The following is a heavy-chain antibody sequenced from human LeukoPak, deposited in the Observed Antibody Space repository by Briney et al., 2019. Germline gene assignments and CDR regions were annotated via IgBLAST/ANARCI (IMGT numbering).Heavy chain of an antibody. CDR1: GVSISSYY. Sequence: SETLSLTCTVSGVSISSYYWSWIRQPPGKGLEWLGYIYYSGSTNYNPSLKSRVTITVDTSNNQFFLKLSSVTAADTAVYYCARGGSTYYYGSGSYYNRYYHYKDGWGKGTTVTISS. CDR2: IYYSGST. J-gene: IGHJ6*03. V-gene: IGHV4-59*01. D-gene: IGHD3-10*01. CDR3: ARGGSTYYYGSGSYYNRYYHYKDG.